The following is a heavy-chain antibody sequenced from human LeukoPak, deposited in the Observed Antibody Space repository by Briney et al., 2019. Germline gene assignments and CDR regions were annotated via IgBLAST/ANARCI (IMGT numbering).Heavy chain of an antibody. CDR3: ARRIVTYYYDSSGSLDAFDI. V-gene: IGHV3-74*01. CDR1: GFTFSSYW. J-gene: IGHJ3*02. D-gene: IGHD3-22*01. Sequence: GGSLRLSCAASGFTFSSYWMHWGRQAPGKGLVWVSRINSDGSSTAYADSVKGRFTISRDNAKNTLYLQMNTLRAEDTAVYYCARRIVTYYYDSSGSLDAFDIWGQGTMVTVSS. CDR2: INSDGSST.